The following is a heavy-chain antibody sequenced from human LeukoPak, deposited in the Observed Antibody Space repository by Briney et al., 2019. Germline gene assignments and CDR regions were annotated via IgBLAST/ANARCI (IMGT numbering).Heavy chain of an antibody. Sequence: SVKVSCKVSGYTLTELSMHWVRQAPGQGLEWMGGIIPIFGTANYAQKFQGRVTITADESTSTAYMELSSLRSEDTAVYYCARSEGFGETRFDYWGQGTLVTVSS. CDR3: ARSEGFGETRFDY. D-gene: IGHD3-10*01. CDR2: IIPIFGTA. V-gene: IGHV1-69*13. J-gene: IGHJ4*02. CDR1: GYTLTELS.